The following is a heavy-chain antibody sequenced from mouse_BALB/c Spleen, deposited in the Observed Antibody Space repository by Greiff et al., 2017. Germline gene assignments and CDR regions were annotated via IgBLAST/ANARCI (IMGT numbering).Heavy chain of an antibody. V-gene: IGHV1S29*02. CDR1: GYTFTDYN. J-gene: IGHJ4*01. Sequence: VQLQQSGPELVKPGASVKISCKASGYTFTDYNMHWVKQSHGKSLEWIGYIYPYNGGTGYNQKFKSKATLTVDNSSSTAYMELRSLTSEDSAVYYCARGVYYGSSYGNAMDYWGQGTSVTVSS. D-gene: IGHD1-1*01. CDR3: ARGVYYGSSYGNAMDY. CDR2: IYPYNGGT.